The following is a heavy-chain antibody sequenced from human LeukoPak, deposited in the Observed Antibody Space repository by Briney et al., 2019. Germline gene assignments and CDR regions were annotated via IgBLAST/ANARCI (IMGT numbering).Heavy chain of an antibody. D-gene: IGHD4-11*01. J-gene: IGHJ6*03. CDR2: INHSGST. CDR1: GGSFSGYY. CDR3: ARTDYSTYYYYYMDV. V-gene: IGHV4-34*01. Sequence: PPETLSLTCAVYGGSFSGYYWSWIRQPPGKGLEWIGEINHSGSTNYNPSLKSRVTISVDTSKNQFSLKLSSVTAADTAVYYCARTDYSTYYYYYMDVWGKGTTVTVSS.